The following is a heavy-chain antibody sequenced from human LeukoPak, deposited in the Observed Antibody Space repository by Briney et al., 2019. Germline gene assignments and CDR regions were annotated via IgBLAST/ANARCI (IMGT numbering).Heavy chain of an antibody. J-gene: IGHJ4*02. CDR3: ARAAAAFGELLWDDY. CDR1: GGTFSSYA. V-gene: IGHV1-69*06. D-gene: IGHD3-10*01. CDR2: IIPIFGTA. Sequence: GASVKVSCKASGGTFSSYAISWVRQAPGQGLEWMGGIIPIFGTANYAQKFQGRVTITADKSTSTAYMELSSLRSDDTAVYYCARAAAAFGELLWDDYWGQGTLVTVSS.